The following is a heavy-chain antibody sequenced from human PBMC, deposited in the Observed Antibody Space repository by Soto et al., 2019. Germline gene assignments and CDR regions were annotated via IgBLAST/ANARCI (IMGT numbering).Heavy chain of an antibody. CDR2: IYYSGST. V-gene: IGHV4-59*08. CDR1: GGSISSYY. J-gene: IGHJ4*02. Sequence: PSETLSLTCTVSGGSISSYYWSWIRQPPGKGLEWIGYIYYSGSTNYNPSLKSRVTISVDTSKNQFSLKLSSVTAADTAVYYCARITMVRGIDYWGQGTLVTVSS. D-gene: IGHD3-10*01. CDR3: ARITMVRGIDY.